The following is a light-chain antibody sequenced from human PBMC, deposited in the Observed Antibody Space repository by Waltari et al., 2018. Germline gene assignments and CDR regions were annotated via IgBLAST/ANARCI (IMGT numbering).Light chain of an antibody. Sequence: EIVLTQSPGTLSLSPGERATLFCRASQSVSRALAWYQQKPGQAPRLLIYAASTRATGVPDRFSGSGSGTDFSLTISRLDPEDFAVYYCQHYVNLPVTFGQGTKVEI. CDR1: QSVSRA. J-gene: IGKJ1*01. V-gene: IGKV3-20*01. CDR2: AAS. CDR3: QHYVNLPVT.